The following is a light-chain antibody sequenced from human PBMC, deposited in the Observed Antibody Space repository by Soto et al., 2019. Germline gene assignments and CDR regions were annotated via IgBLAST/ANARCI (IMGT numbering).Light chain of an antibody. V-gene: IGKV1-33*01. Sequence: DIQMTQSPSSLSASVGDRVTITCQASQDISNYVNWYQQKPGKAPKLLIYDASNLETGVPSRFSGSGSGTDFTFTIRSLQPEDIATYYCQQYDNLPGLTFGGGTKVEIK. J-gene: IGKJ4*01. CDR2: DAS. CDR1: QDISNY. CDR3: QQYDNLPGLT.